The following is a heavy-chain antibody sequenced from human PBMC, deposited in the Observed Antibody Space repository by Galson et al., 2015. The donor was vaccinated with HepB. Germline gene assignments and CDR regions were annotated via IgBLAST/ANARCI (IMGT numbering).Heavy chain of an antibody. J-gene: IGHJ6*03. Sequence: SLRLSCAASGFTFSSYSMNWVRQAPGKGLEWVSYISSSSSTIYYADSVKGRFTISRDNAKNSLYLQMNSLRAEDTAVYYCARVRRKSGSHIYYYYYMDVWGKGTTVTVSS. D-gene: IGHD1-26*01. CDR2: ISSSSSTI. CDR3: ARVRRKSGSHIYYYYYMDV. CDR1: GFTFSSYS. V-gene: IGHV3-48*01.